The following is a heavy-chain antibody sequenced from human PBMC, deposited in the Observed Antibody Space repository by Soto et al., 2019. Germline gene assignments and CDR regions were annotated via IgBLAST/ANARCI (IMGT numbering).Heavy chain of an antibody. Sequence: SETLSLTCTVSGGSISSSSYYWGWIRQPPGKGLEWIGSIYYSGSTYYNPSLKSRVTISVDTSKNQFSLKLSSVTAADTAVYYCARRGDCYYLGFCGAFDIWGQGTMVTVSS. CDR1: GGSISSSSYY. J-gene: IGHJ3*02. CDR2: IYYSGST. V-gene: IGHV4-39*01. CDR3: ARRGDCYYLGFCGAFDI. D-gene: IGHD2-21*01.